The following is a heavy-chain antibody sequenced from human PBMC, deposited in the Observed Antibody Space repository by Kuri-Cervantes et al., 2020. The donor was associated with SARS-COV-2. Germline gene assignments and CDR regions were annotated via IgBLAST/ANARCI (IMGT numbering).Heavy chain of an antibody. D-gene: IGHD1-26*01. CDR3: ARDNILFSGSGFDS. Sequence: GSLRLSCTVSGGSINDYYWGWIRQPPGKGLEWIGYFYSTGVTNYDPSLKTQVTMSTDASKNQLSLKLTSVTAADTAVYFCARDNILFSGSGFDSWGQGALVTVSS. CDR1: GGSINDYY. CDR2: FYSTGVT. V-gene: IGHV4-59*01. J-gene: IGHJ4*02.